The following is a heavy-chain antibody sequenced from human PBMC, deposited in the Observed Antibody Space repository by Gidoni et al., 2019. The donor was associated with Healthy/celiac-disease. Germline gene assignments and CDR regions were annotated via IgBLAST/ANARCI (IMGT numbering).Heavy chain of an antibody. CDR3: ARAKGAKGSGWYEFHY. J-gene: IGHJ4*02. D-gene: IGHD6-19*01. CDR2: ISYDGSNK. CDR1: GFTFSSYA. V-gene: IGHV3-30-3*01. Sequence: QVQLVESGGGVVQPGRSLRLSCAASGFTFSSYAMHWGRQAPGKGLEWVAVISYDGSNKYYADSVKGRFTISRDNSKNTLYLQMNSLRAEDTAVYYCARAKGAKGSGWYEFHYWGQGTLVTVSS.